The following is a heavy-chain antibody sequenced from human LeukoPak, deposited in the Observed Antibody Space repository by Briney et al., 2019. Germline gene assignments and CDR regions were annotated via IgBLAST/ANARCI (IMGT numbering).Heavy chain of an antibody. CDR3: ARDQGGATSH. V-gene: IGHV3-21*01. CDR1: GFTFSSYS. Sequence: SGGSLRLSCAASGFTFSSYSMNWVRQAPGKGLEWVSSISSSSSYIYYADSVKGRFTISRDNAKNSLYLQMDSLRAEDTAVYYCARDQGGATSHWGQGTLVTVSS. D-gene: IGHD1-26*01. CDR2: ISSSSSYI. J-gene: IGHJ4*02.